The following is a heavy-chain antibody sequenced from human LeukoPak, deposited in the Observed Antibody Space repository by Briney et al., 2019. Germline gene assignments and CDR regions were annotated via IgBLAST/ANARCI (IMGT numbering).Heavy chain of an antibody. V-gene: IGHV4-59*12. Sequence: SETLSLTCTVSGGSISSYYWSWIRQPPGKGLEWIGYIYYSGSTNYNPSLKSRVTISVDTSKNLFSLKLSSVTAADTAVYYCARDRGPGSYYPLDYWGQGTLVTVSS. J-gene: IGHJ4*02. CDR3: ARDRGPGSYYPLDY. D-gene: IGHD3-10*01. CDR2: IYYSGST. CDR1: GGSISSYY.